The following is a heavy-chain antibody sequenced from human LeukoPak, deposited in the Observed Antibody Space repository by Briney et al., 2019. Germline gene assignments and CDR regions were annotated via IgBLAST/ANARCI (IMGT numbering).Heavy chain of an antibody. CDR2: ISYDGSNK. CDR3: ARAGSRGGYISVCDY. J-gene: IGHJ4*02. V-gene: IGHV3-30*03. Sequence: GGSLRLSCAASGFTFSNYGIHWVRQAPGKGLEWVAVISYDGSNKYYADSVKGRFTISRDNSKNTLYLQMNSLRAEDTAVYYCARAGSRGGYISVCDYWGQGTLVTVSS. D-gene: IGHD5-24*01. CDR1: GFTFSNYG.